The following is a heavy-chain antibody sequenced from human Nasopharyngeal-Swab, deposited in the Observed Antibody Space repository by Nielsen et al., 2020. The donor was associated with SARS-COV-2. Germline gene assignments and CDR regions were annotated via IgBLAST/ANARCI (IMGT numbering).Heavy chain of an antibody. CDR3: ARGERVTIFGVVMHDAFDI. D-gene: IGHD3-3*01. Sequence: ASVKVSCKASGYTFTGYYMHWVRQAPGQGLEWMGRINPNSGGTNYAQKFQGRVTMTRTTSIRTAYMELSRLRADDTAVYYCARGERVTIFGVVMHDAFDIWGQGTMVTVSS. CDR2: INPNSGGT. J-gene: IGHJ3*02. V-gene: IGHV1-2*06. CDR1: GYTFTGYY.